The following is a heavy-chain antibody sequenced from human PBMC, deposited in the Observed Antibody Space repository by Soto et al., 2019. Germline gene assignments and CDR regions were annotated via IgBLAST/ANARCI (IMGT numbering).Heavy chain of an antibody. CDR1: GFTFSSYA. Sequence: GSLRLSCAASGFTFSSYAMHWVRQAPGKGLEWVAVISYDGSNKYYADSVKGRFTISRDNSKNTLYLQMNSLRAEDTAVYYCARDPVLRYFDWLYAYYYYGMDVWGQGTTVTVSS. CDR2: ISYDGSNK. J-gene: IGHJ6*02. CDR3: ARDPVLRYFDWLYAYYYYGMDV. V-gene: IGHV3-30-3*01. D-gene: IGHD3-9*01.